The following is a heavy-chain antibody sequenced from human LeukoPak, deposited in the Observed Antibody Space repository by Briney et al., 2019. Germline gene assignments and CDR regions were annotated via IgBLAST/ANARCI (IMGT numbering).Heavy chain of an antibody. CDR2: IYYSGST. D-gene: IGHD2-2*01. J-gene: IGHJ3*02. CDR3: AKSQLPSWGAFDI. CDR1: GGSISSGDYY. V-gene: IGHV4-30-4*08. Sequence: PSQTLSLTCTVSGGSISSGDYYWSWIRQPPGKGLERIGYIYYSGSTYYNPSLKSRVTISVDTSKNQFSLKLSSVTAADTAVYYCAKSQLPSWGAFDIWGQGTMVTVSS.